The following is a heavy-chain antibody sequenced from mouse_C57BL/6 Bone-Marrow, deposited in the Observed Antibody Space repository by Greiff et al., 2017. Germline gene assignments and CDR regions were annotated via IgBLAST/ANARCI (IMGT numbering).Heavy chain of an antibody. CDR1: GYTFTSYW. CDR2: IHPNSGST. CDR3: APTAQAPWFAY. V-gene: IGHV1-64*01. Sequence: VQLQQPGAELVKPGASVKLSCKASGYTFTSYWMHWVKQRPGQGLEWIGMIHPNSGSTNYNEKFKSKATLTVDKSSSTAYMQLSSLTSEDSAVYYCAPTAQAPWFAYWGQGTLVTVSA. J-gene: IGHJ3*01. D-gene: IGHD3-2*02.